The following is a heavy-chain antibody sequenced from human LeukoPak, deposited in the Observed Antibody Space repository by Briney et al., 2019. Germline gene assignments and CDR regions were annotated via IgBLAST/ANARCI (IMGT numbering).Heavy chain of an antibody. D-gene: IGHD2-2*01. CDR2: ISGSGGST. J-gene: IGHJ5*02. V-gene: IGHV3-23*01. CDR1: GFTFSSYA. CDR3: AKVGDCTSCYSSWFGP. Sequence: GGSLRLSCAASGFTFSSYAMSWVRQAPGKGLEWVSAISGSGGSTYYADSVKGRFTISRDNSKNTLYLQMNSLRAEDTAVYYCAKVGDCTSCYSSWFGPWGQGTLVTVSS.